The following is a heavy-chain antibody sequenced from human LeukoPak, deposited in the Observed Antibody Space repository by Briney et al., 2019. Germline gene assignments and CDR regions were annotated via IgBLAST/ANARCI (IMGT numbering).Heavy chain of an antibody. CDR3: ARYILTGYRPYYFDY. CDR2: IYYSGST. CDR1: GGSISSSSYY. V-gene: IGHV4-39*01. J-gene: IGHJ4*02. Sequence: SETLSLTCTVSGGSISSSSYYWGWIRQPPGKGLEWIGSIYYSGSTYYNPSLKSRVTISVDTSKNQFSLKLSSVTAADTAVYYCARYILTGYRPYYFDYWGQGTLVTVSS. D-gene: IGHD3-9*01.